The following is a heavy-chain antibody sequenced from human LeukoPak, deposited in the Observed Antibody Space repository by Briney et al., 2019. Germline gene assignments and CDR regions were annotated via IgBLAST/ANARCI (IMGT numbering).Heavy chain of an antibody. CDR1: GFTFSSYA. CDR2: ISHDGSNK. CDR3: ARGLGVLRFLESGFDY. J-gene: IGHJ4*02. V-gene: IGHV3-30*01. Sequence: PGRSLRLSCAASGFTFSSYAMHWVRQAPGKGLEWVAVISHDGSNKYYADSGKGRFTIPRDNSKNTLYLQMNSLRAEDTAVYYCARGLGVLRFLESGFDYWGQGTLVTVSS. D-gene: IGHD3-3*01.